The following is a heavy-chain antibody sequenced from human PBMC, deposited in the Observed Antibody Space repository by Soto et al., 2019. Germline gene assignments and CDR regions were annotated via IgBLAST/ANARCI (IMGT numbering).Heavy chain of an antibody. V-gene: IGHV4-30-2*01. CDR3: ARVPAAGRAYFDY. CDR2: IYPNGRT. J-gene: IGHJ4*02. Sequence: QLQLQESGSGLVKPSQTLSLTCAVSGGSFSSGGYSWSWIRQPPGKGLEWIGYIYPNGRTHYNPSXXXRXXISVDRSKNQCSLELISVTDADTAVYYCARVPAAGRAYFDYWGQGTLVTVSS. CDR1: GGSFSSGGYS. D-gene: IGHD6-13*01.